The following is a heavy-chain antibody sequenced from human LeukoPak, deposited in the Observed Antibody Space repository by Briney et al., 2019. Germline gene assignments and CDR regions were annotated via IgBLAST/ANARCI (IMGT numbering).Heavy chain of an antibody. Sequence: GGSLRLSCAASGFTFSNAWMSWVRQAPGKGLEWVGRIKSKTDGGTTDYAAPVKGRFTISRDDSKNTLYLQMNSLRTEDTAVYYCTTDLLRYCSGGSCPFDYWGQGTLVTVSS. CDR3: TTDLLRYCSGGSCPFDY. V-gene: IGHV3-15*01. D-gene: IGHD2-15*01. CDR1: GFTFSNAW. CDR2: IKSKTDGGTT. J-gene: IGHJ4*02.